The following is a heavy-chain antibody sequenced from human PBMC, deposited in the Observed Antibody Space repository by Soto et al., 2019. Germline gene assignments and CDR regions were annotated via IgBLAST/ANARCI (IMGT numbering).Heavy chain of an antibody. V-gene: IGHV1-3*01. CDR1: GYTFTSYA. D-gene: IGHD1-26*01. CDR2: INAGNGNT. J-gene: IGHJ6*02. CDR3: ARVGQWGGMDV. Sequence: ASVKVSCKASGYTFTSYAMHWVRQAPGQRLEWMGWINAGNGNTKYSQKFQGRVTITRDTSANTAYMELSSLRSEDTAVYYCARVGQWGGMDVWGQGTTVTVSS.